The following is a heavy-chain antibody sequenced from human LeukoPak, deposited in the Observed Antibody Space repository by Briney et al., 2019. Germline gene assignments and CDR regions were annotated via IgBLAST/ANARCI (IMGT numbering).Heavy chain of an antibody. CDR1: GFTFSSYE. Sequence: GGSLRLSCAASGFTFSSYEMNWVRQAPGKGLEWVSYISSSGSTIYYADSVKGRFTISRDNAKNSLYLQMNSLRAEDTAVYYCAILLYDYVWGSYRDHFDYWGQGTLVTVSS. V-gene: IGHV3-48*03. CDR3: AILLYDYVWGSYRDHFDY. D-gene: IGHD3-16*02. CDR2: ISSSGSTI. J-gene: IGHJ4*02.